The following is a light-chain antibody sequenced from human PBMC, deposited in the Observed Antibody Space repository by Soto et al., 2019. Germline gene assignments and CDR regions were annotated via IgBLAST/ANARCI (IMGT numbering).Light chain of an antibody. V-gene: IGLV1-40*01. J-gene: IGLJ1*01. Sequence: QSALTQPPSVTGAPGQRVTISCTGSSSNIGAGYDVHWYQQLPGTAPKLLIYGNSNRPSGVPDRFSGSKSGTSASLATTGLQAEDEADYYCQSYDSSLSRVFGTGTKVTVL. CDR3: QSYDSSLSRV. CDR1: SSNIGAGYD. CDR2: GNS.